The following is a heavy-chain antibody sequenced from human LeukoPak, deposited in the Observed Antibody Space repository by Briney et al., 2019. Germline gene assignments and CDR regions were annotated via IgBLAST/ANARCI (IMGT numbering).Heavy chain of an antibody. D-gene: IGHD6-19*01. CDR1: GFTFSSDS. J-gene: IGHJ5*02. CDR3: AKGRRTAVAGWNWFDP. V-gene: IGHV3-23*01. CDR2: ISGSGGST. Sequence: PGGSLRLSCAASGFTFSSDSTNWVRQAPGKGLEWVSAISGSGGSTYHADSVKGRFTISRDNSKNTLYLQMNSLRAEDTAVYYCAKGRRTAVAGWNWFDPWGQGTLVIVSS.